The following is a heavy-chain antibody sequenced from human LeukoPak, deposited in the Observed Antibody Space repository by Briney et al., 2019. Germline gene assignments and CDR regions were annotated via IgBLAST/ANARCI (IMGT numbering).Heavy chain of an antibody. J-gene: IGHJ5*02. CDR1: GFTLSNYE. CDR2: ITKGGATV. Sequence: GGFLRLSCAPSGFTLSNYEMNWVRLTPGKGLEWISYITKGGATVLYAESVKGRFTISRDNANSSLYLQMNSLRAEDTAVYFCARLSVSITRRFDLWGQGTLDTVSS. V-gene: IGHV3-48*03. CDR3: ARLSVSITRRFDL. D-gene: IGHD3-3*01.